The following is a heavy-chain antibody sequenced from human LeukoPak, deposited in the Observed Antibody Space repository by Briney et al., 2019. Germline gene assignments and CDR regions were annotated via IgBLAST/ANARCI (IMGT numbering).Heavy chain of an antibody. CDR1: GGSISSSSYY. Sequence: PSETLSLTCTVSGGSISSSSYYWGWIRQPTGKGLEWIGSIYYSGSTYYNPSLKSRVTISVDTSKNQFSLKLSSVTAADTAVYYCARDVGPIVGASNYFDYWGQGTLVTVSS. CDR3: ARDVGPIVGASNYFDY. D-gene: IGHD1-26*01. CDR2: IYYSGST. J-gene: IGHJ4*02. V-gene: IGHV4-39*07.